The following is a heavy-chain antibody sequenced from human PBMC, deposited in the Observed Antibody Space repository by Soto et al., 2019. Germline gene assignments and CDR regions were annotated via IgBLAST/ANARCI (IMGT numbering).Heavy chain of an antibody. CDR1: GGSFSGYY. CDR3: ARHRGYYDILTGYDTELNFDY. D-gene: IGHD3-9*01. J-gene: IGHJ4*02. V-gene: IGHV4-34*01. CDR2: INHSGST. Sequence: SETLSLTCAVYGGSFSGYYWSWIRQPPGKGLEWIGEINHSGSTNYNPSLKSRVTISVDTSKNQFSLKLSSVTAADTAVYYCARHRGYYDILTGYDTELNFDYWGQGTLVTVSS.